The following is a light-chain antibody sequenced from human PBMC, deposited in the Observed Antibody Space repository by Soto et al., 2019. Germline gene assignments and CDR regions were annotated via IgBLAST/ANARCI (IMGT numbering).Light chain of an antibody. CDR3: MQATHWLYT. J-gene: IGKJ2*01. CDR2: KVS. V-gene: IGKV2-30*01. CDR1: QSLVSSDGNTY. Sequence: DVVMTQSPLSLPVTLGQPASISCRSSQSLVSSDGNTYLNWFQQRPGQSPRRLIYKVSNRDSGVPDTFSGSGSATDFTLKISRMEAEDAGVYYCMQATHWLYTFGQGNKLEIK.